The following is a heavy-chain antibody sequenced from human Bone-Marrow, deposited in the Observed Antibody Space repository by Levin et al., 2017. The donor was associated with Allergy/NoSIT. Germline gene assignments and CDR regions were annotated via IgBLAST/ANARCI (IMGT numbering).Heavy chain of an antibody. J-gene: IGHJ4*02. V-gene: IGHV3-7*01. CDR2: MKEDGSEK. D-gene: IGHD1-26*01. CDR3: ASGGVWVDFDD. CDR1: GFTFNDYW. Sequence: PGGSLRLSCAVSGFTFNDYWMTWVRQAPGKGLEWVANMKEDGSEKYYVDSVKGRFTISRDNAKNSVYLQMSSLRAEDTAVYYCASGGVWVDFDDWGQGTLVSVSS.